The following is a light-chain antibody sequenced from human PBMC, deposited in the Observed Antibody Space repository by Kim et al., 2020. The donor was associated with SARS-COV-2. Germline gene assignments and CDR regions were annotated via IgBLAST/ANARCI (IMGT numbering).Light chain of an antibody. J-gene: IGKJ5*01. CDR1: QSVTDN. Sequence: SPRDRAALSCRASQSVTDNLAWYQQRPGQAPRLLIYDTYVRATGIPARFSGSGSGTRFTLTISIVQSEDSAVYFCQQYNNWPPFTFGQGTRLEIK. CDR2: DTY. CDR3: QQYNNWPPFT. V-gene: IGKV3D-15*03.